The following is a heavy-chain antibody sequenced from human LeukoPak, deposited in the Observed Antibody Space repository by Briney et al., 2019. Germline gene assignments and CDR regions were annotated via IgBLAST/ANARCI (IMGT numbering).Heavy chain of an antibody. CDR2: IIPIFGTA. Sequence: GASVKVSCKASGGTFSSYAISWVRQAPGQGLEWMGGIIPIFGTANYAQKFQGRVTITADESTSTAYMELSSLRSEDTAVYYCARKEVVVVPAAPHGGYYYYGMDVWGQGTTVTVSS. V-gene: IGHV1-69*13. CDR3: ARKEVVVVPAAPHGGYYYYGMDV. CDR1: GGTFSSYA. D-gene: IGHD2-2*01. J-gene: IGHJ6*02.